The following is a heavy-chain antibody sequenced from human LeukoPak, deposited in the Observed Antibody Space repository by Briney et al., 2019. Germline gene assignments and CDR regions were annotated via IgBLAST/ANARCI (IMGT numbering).Heavy chain of an antibody. CDR1: GGSISSYY. D-gene: IGHD6-13*01. J-gene: IGHJ4*02. CDR3: AREGSSSCFDY. CDR2: IYYSGST. Sequence: KASETLSLTCTVSGGSISSYYWSWIRQPPGKGLEWIGYIYYSGSTDCNPSLKGRVTISVDTSKNQFSLKLSSVTAADTAVYYCAREGSSSCFDYWGQGTLVTVSS. V-gene: IGHV4-59*01.